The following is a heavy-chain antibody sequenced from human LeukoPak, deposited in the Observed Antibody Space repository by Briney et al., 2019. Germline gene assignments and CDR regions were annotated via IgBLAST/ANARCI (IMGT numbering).Heavy chain of an antibody. J-gene: IGHJ5*02. CDR1: GYSLSSGYY. CDR2: IYDSGNT. D-gene: IGHD3-16*02. V-gene: IGHV4-38-2*02. CDR3: ARESHEVDYVWGSYPINWFDP. Sequence: PSESLSLTCAVSGYSLSSGYYRGWIRPPPGKGVEWVGSIYDSGNTYYKQSLKSRVTISVDTSKNQFSLNLSSVTTADTAVCDCARESHEVDYVWGSYPINWFDPWGQGTLVTVSS.